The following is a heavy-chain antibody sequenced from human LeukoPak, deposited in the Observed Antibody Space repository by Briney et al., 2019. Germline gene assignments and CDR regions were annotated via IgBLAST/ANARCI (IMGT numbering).Heavy chain of an antibody. V-gene: IGHV5-10-1*01. CDR2: IDPSDSYT. Sequence: GESLRISCKGSGYSFTNYWISWVRQMPGKGLEWMGRIDPSDSYTNYSPSFQGHVTISADKSISTAYMQWSSLKASDTATFYCAVGPYCYDRFYWGQGTLVTVSS. CDR3: AVGPYCYDRFY. CDR1: GYSFTNYW. J-gene: IGHJ4*02. D-gene: IGHD3-22*01.